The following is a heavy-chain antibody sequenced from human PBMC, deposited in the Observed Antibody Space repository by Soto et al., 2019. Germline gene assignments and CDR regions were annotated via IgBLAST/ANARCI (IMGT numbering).Heavy chain of an antibody. CDR3: AKPPGFNNVVPAYFDY. Sequence: GGSLRLSCAASGFTFSAYAMSWVRQAPGKGLEWVSSISASAITTYNTDSVRGRFTISRDNSRNTVYLQMNSLRAEDTAVYFCAKPPGFNNVVPAYFDYWGGGTRVTVSS. J-gene: IGHJ4*02. CDR1: GFTFSAYA. V-gene: IGHV3-23*01. CDR2: ISASAITT. D-gene: IGHD2-15*01.